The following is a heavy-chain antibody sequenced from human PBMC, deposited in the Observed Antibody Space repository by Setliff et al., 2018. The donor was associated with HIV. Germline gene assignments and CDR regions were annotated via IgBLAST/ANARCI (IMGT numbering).Heavy chain of an antibody. Sequence: SETLSLTCTVSGGSISIHPFYWGWIRQPPGKGLEWIGSIHYGGTTYSNPSLRSRVAFSVDTSKNQFSLQLTSVTAADTAVYYCVNPSGVRVILVAPVGNNWIDPWGQGTLVTVSS. CDR2: IHYGGTT. V-gene: IGHV4-39*01. J-gene: IGHJ5*02. D-gene: IGHD6-13*01. CDR3: VNPSGVRVILVAPVGNNWIDP. CDR1: GGSISIHPFY.